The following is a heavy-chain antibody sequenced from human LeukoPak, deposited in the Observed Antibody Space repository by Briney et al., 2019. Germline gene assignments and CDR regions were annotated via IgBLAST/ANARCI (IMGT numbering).Heavy chain of an antibody. J-gene: IGHJ4*02. CDR2: ISSSSSTI. Sequence: PGGSLRLSCAASGFTFSSYSMNWVRQAPGKGLEWVSYISSSSSTIYYADSVKGRFTISRDNAKNSVYLQMNSLRAEDTAVYYCARRYCSSTSCLLDYWGQGTLVTVSS. CDR1: GFTFSSYS. CDR3: ARRYCSSTSCLLDY. V-gene: IGHV3-48*04. D-gene: IGHD2-2*01.